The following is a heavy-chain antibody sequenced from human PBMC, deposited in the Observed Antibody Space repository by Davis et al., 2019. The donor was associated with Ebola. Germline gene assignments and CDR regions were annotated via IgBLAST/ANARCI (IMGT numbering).Heavy chain of an antibody. V-gene: IGHV4-59*01. CDR2: IYYNGGT. CDR1: GGSITGYY. Sequence: MPSETLSLTCSVSGGSITGYYWSWIRQPPGKGLEYIGYIYYNGGTNYNPSLRSRVTLSVDSSKSQFSLKLTSVTAADAAVYYCARYSSISGHKSLDDWGQGILVTVSS. CDR3: ARYSSISGHKSLDD. D-gene: IGHD6-13*01. J-gene: IGHJ4*02.